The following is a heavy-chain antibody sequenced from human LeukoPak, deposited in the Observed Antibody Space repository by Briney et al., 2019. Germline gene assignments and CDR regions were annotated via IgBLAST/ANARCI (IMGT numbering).Heavy chain of an antibody. CDR1: GGTISSTSYY. Sequence: PSETLSLTCSVSGGTISSTSYYWAWIRQPPGKGLEWIGSVYYSGSTYYNPSLKSRVIISVDTSKNQFSLKLNSVTAADTAVYYCARRSFEHSSGYYSRGAFAIWGHGAMVTVSS. CDR2: VYYSGST. V-gene: IGHV4-39*01. D-gene: IGHD3-22*01. J-gene: IGHJ3*02. CDR3: ARRSFEHSSGYYSRGAFAI.